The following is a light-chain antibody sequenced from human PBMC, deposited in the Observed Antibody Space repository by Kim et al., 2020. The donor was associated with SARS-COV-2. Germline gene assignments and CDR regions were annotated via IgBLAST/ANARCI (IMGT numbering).Light chain of an antibody. CDR1: QSISTW. J-gene: IGKJ1*01. CDR3: QEYRGYSGT. V-gene: IGKV1-5*03. CDR2: KAS. Sequence: DIQMTQSPSTLSASVGDRVTITCRASQSISTWLAWYQQKPGKAPNLLIYKASSLESGVPSRFSGSGSGTEFTLTISSLQPDDFATYFCQEYRGYSGTFGQGTKVDIK.